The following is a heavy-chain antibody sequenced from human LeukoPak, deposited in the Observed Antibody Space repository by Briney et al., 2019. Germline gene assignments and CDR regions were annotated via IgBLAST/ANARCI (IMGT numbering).Heavy chain of an antibody. Sequence: ASVKVSCKASGYTFTSYGISWVRQAPGQGLEWMGWISAYNGNTNYAQKLQGRVTMTTDTSTSTAYMELRSLRSDDTAVYYCARVREYCSSTSCSQLDCWGQGTLVTVSS. J-gene: IGHJ4*02. CDR2: ISAYNGNT. V-gene: IGHV1-18*01. CDR3: ARVREYCSSTSCSQLDC. CDR1: GYTFTSYG. D-gene: IGHD2-2*01.